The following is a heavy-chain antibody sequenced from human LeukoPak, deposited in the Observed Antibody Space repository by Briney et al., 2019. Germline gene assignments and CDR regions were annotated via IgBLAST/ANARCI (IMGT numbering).Heavy chain of an antibody. CDR2: TYYRSKWYN. J-gene: IGHJ6*02. D-gene: IGHD6-6*01. CDR3: ARDHPSYSSSSYGMDV. Sequence: SQTLSLTCAISGDSVSSNSAAWIWIRQSPSKGLEWLGRTYYRSKWYNDYAVSVKGRITINPDTSKNQFSLQLNSVTPEDTAVYYCARDHPSYSSSSYGMDVWGQGTTVTVSS. CDR1: GDSVSSNSAA. V-gene: IGHV6-1*01.